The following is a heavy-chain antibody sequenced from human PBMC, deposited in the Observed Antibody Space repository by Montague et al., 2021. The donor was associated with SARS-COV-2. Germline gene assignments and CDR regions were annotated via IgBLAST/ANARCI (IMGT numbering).Heavy chain of an antibody. J-gene: IGHJ4*02. D-gene: IGHD3-16*01. Sequence: SETLSLTCTVSGGSISSYYWSWIRQPPGKGLEWIGYIYYSGSTNYNPSLKSRVTISVDTSKNQFSLKLSSVTAADTAVYYCARSGGRSRHERPLDYWGQGTKVTVSS. CDR2: IYYSGST. CDR1: GGSISSYY. V-gene: IGHV4-59*01. CDR3: ARSGGRSRHERPLDY.